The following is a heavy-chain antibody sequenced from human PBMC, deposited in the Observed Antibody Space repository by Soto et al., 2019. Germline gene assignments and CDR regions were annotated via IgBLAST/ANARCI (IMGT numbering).Heavy chain of an antibody. CDR2: ISSSSSTI. V-gene: IGHV3-48*01. CDR1: GFTFSSYS. J-gene: IGHJ4*02. CDR3: ASLPSSFIAVAGSRSGIIEFDY. D-gene: IGHD6-19*01. Sequence: GGSLRLSCAASGFTFSSYSMNWVRQAPGKGLEWVSYISSSSSTIYYADSVKGRFTISRDNAKNSLYLQMNSLRAEDTAVYYCASLPSSFIAVAGSRSGIIEFDYWGQGTLVTVSS.